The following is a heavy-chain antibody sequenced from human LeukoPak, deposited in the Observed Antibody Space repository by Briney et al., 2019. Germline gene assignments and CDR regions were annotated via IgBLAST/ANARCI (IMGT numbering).Heavy chain of an antibody. J-gene: IGHJ3*02. D-gene: IGHD3-22*01. Sequence: GGSLRLSCAASGFTFSSYAMSWVRQAPGKGLEWVSSISSSSSYIYYADSVKGRFTISRDNAKNSLYLQMNSLRAEDTAVYYCARDKQYYYDSSGYYYGRRGDAFDIWGQGTMVTVSS. CDR3: ARDKQYYYDSSGYYYGRRGDAFDI. CDR2: ISSSSSYI. V-gene: IGHV3-21*01. CDR1: GFTFSSYA.